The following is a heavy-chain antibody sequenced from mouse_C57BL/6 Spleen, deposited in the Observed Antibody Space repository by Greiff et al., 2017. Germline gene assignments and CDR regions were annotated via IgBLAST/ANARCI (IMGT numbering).Heavy chain of an antibody. D-gene: IGHD2-5*01. CDR3: ARREALYSNYYAMDY. V-gene: IGHV1-69*01. CDR1: GYTFTSYW. CDR2: IDPSDSYT. J-gene: IGHJ4*01. Sequence: VQLQQSGAELVMPGASVKLSCKASGYTFTSYWMHWVKQRPGQGLEWIGEIDPSDSYTNYNQKFKGKSTLTVDKSSSTAYMQLSSLTSEDSAVYYCARREALYSNYYAMDYWGQGTSVTVSS.